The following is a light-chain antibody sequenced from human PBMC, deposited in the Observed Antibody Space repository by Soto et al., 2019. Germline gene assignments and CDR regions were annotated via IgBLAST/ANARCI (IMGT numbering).Light chain of an antibody. CDR2: DAS. J-gene: IGKJ1*01. Sequence: EIVLTQSPGTLSLSPGGRATLSCRASQSVSSSYLAWYQQKPGQAPGLLIYDASSRATGIPDRFSGSGSGTDFTLTINRVQPEDFAVYYCQQYGSSPPTFGQGTKVDIK. V-gene: IGKV3-20*01. CDR1: QSVSSSY. CDR3: QQYGSSPPT.